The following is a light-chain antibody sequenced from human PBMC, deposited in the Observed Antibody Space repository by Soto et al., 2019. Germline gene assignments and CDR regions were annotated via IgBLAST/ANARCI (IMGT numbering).Light chain of an antibody. CDR1: QSVSSSY. CDR2: GAS. CDR3: QQYGSSRRT. J-gene: IGKJ1*01. Sequence: EIVLTQAPGTLSLSPGDRATLSCRASQSVSSSYVAWYQQKPGQATRLLIYGASSRATGIPDRVSGSGSGTDVTLTISRLEHEDFAVYYCQQYGSSRRTFGQGTKVDIK. V-gene: IGKV3-20*01.